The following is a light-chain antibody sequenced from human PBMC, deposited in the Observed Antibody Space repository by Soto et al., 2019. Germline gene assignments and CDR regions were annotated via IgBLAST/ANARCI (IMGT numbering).Light chain of an antibody. CDR1: QNIRGW. J-gene: IGKJ1*01. Sequence: DIRMTQSPSTLSTSVGDRVTITCRARQNIRGWLAWYQQKPGKAPKLLIYDASTLESGVPSRFSGSGSGTELTLNISSLQPDDFATYYFQQYNSYSWTFGQGTTMAIK. V-gene: IGKV1-5*01. CDR3: QQYNSYSWT. CDR2: DAS.